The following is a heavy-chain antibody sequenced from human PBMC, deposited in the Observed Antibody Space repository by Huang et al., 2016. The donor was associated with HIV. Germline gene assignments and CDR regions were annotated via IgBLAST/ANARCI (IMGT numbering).Heavy chain of an antibody. Sequence: QLQLQESGPGLVKPSETLSLTCTVSGGSISSSSHYWGWIRQSPGKGLEGIGSIFHSGSTNYNPSLKSRVTISVDTSKSQFSLKLSSVTAADTAVYYCARSNGWYTGWFDPWGQGSLVTVSS. V-gene: IGHV4-39*01. CDR3: ARSNGWYTGWFDP. CDR1: GGSISSSSHY. J-gene: IGHJ5*02. CDR2: IFHSGST. D-gene: IGHD6-19*01.